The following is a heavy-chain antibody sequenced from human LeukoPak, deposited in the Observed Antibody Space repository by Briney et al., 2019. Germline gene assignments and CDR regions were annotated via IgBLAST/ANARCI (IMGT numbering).Heavy chain of an antibody. V-gene: IGHV3-66*01. Sequence: PGGSLRLSCAASGFTVSSNYMSWVRQAPGKGLEWVSVIYSGGSTYYADSVKGRFTISRDNSKNTLYLQMNSLRAEDTAVYYCAREGIAAPYDSYYYYGMDVWGQGTTVTVSS. J-gene: IGHJ6*02. D-gene: IGHD6-13*01. CDR1: GFTVSSNY. CDR2: IYSGGST. CDR3: AREGIAAPYDSYYYYGMDV.